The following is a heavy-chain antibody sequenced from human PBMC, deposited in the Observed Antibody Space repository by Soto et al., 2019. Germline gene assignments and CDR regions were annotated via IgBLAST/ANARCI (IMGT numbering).Heavy chain of an antibody. Sequence: SETLSLTCTVSGGSISSGGYYWRWIRQHPGKGLEWIGYIYYSGSTYYNPSLKSRVTISVDTSKNQFSLKLSSVTAADTAVYYCARDQVTIFGVVPGPWGQGTLVTVSS. CDR1: GGSISSGGYY. J-gene: IGHJ5*02. CDR3: ARDQVTIFGVVPGP. CDR2: IYYSGST. D-gene: IGHD3-3*01. V-gene: IGHV4-31*03.